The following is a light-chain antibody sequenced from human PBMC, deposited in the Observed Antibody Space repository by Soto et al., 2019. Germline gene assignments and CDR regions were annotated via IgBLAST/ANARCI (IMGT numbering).Light chain of an antibody. CDR1: QDISNY. V-gene: IGKV1-33*01. CDR2: DAS. J-gene: IGKJ5*01. Sequence: DLQMTQSPSSLSASVGDRVTITCQASQDISNYLNWYQQKPGKAPKLLIYDASNLETGVPSRFSGSGSRTDFTFTISSLQPEDIATYYCQQYDNLPPPITFGQGTRLEIK. CDR3: QQYDNLPPPIT.